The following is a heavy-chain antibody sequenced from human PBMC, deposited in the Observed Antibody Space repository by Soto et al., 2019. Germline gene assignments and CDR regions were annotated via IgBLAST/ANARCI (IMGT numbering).Heavy chain of an antibody. V-gene: IGHV1-69*01. CDR3: ARASGLYCSSTSCYLDV. CDR2: IIPIFGTA. D-gene: IGHD2-2*01. J-gene: IGHJ6*02. Sequence: QVQLVQSGAEVKKPGSSVKVSCKASGGTFSSYAISWVRQAPGQGLEWMGVIIPIFGTANYAQKLQGRVTITADESTSTAYMELSSLRSEDTAVYYCARASGLYCSSTSCYLDVWGQGTTVTVSS. CDR1: GGTFSSYA.